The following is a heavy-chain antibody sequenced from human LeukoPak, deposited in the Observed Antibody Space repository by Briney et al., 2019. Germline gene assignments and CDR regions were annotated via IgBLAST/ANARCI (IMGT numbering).Heavy chain of an antibody. V-gene: IGHV4-31*03. D-gene: IGHD3/OR15-3a*01. J-gene: IGHJ4*02. CDR1: GGSISSGGSY. CDR3: ARGLGLVRFDY. CDR2: ISYSGNT. Sequence: SETLSLTCTVSGGSISSGGSYWSWIRQHPGEGLEWIGYISYSGNTYYNPSLKSRITISVDTSKNQFSLKVSSVTAADTAVYYCARGLGLVRFDYWGQGTLVTVSS.